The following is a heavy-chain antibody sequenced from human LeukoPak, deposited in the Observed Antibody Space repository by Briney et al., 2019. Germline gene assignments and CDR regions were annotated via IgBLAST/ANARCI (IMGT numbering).Heavy chain of an antibody. D-gene: IGHD1-26*01. CDR3: ARDSGIYQHYYYYYGMDV. J-gene: IGHJ6*02. CDR1: GFTFSDYY. Sequence: PGGSLRLSCAASGFTFSDYYMSWIRQAPGKGLEWVLYISSSGSTIYYADSVKGRFTISRDNAKNSLYLQMNSLRAEDTAVYYCARDSGIYQHYYYYYGMDVWGQGTTVTVSS. CDR2: ISSSGSTI. V-gene: IGHV3-11*01.